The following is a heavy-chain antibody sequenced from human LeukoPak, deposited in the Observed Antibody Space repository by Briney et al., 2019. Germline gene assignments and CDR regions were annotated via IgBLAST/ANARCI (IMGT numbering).Heavy chain of an antibody. V-gene: IGHV1-24*01. Sequence: ASVKVSCKVSGYTLTELSMHWVRQAPGKGLEWMGGFDPEDGKTIYAQKFQGRVTMTEDMELSSLRSEDTAVYYCATGGYDSSGLYFDYWGQGTLVTVSS. D-gene: IGHD3-22*01. CDR2: FDPEDGKT. CDR1: GYTLTELS. J-gene: IGHJ4*02. CDR3: ATGGYDSSGLYFDY.